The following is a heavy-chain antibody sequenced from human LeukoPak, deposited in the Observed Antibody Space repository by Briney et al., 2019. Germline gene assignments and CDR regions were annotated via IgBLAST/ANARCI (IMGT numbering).Heavy chain of an antibody. V-gene: IGHV4-34*01. CDR2: INHSGST. CDR1: GGSFSGYY. D-gene: IGHD2-2*01. Sequence: SETLSLTCAVYGGSFSGYYWSWIRQPPGKGLEWIGEINHSGSTNYNPSLKSRVTISVDTSKNQFSLKLSSVTAANTAVYYCARGLSAYYFDYWGQGTLVTVSS. CDR3: ARGLSAYYFDY. J-gene: IGHJ4*02.